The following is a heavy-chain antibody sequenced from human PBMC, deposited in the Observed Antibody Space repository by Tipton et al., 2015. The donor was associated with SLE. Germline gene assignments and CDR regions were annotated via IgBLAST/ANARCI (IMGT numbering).Heavy chain of an antibody. V-gene: IGHV4-38-2*02. CDR1: GYSIRNGYY. Sequence: TLSLTCNVSGYSIRNGYYWGWIRQAPGKGLEWTGTIHHSGITYYNPSLKSRVTISVDTSKNQFSLKLRSVTAADTAVYYCARDGGHTYLLGSFDYWGQGTPVNVS. CDR3: ARDGGHTYLLGSFDY. CDR2: IHHSGIT. J-gene: IGHJ4*02. D-gene: IGHD3-16*01.